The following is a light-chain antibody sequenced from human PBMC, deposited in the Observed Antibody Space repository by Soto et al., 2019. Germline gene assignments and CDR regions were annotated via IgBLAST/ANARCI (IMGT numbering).Light chain of an antibody. CDR3: QQRHMWPIT. J-gene: IGKJ5*01. CDR2: AAS. CDR1: QGISSW. V-gene: IGKV1-12*01. Sequence: DIQMTQSPSSVSASVGDRVTITCRASQGISSWLAWYQQKPGKAPKLLIYAASSLQSGVPSRFSGSGSGKDFTLTNSSLEPEDAAVFYCQQRHMWPITLGQGTRLEIK.